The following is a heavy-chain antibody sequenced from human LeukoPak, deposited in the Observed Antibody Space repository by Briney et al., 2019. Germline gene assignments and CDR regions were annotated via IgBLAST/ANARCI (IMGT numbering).Heavy chain of an antibody. J-gene: IGHJ4*02. CDR2: VYWDDDK. D-gene: IGHD3-10*01. CDR3: ARPYCFGSGLYFDY. V-gene: IGHV2-5*02. CDR1: GFSLSTTGVD. Sequence: SGPTLVNPTQTLTLTCTFSGFSLSTTGVDVGWIRQPPGKALEWLAHVYWDDDKRYSPSLRTRLTITKDTSKNQVVLTMTNMDPVDTATYFCARPYCFGSGLYFDYWGQGSLVTVSS.